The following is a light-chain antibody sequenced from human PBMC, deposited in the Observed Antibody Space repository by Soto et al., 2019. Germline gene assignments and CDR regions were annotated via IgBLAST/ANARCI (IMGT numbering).Light chain of an antibody. V-gene: IGLV2-23*01. CDR1: SSDVGSYNL. CDR3: CSYAGSSTWV. CDR2: EGN. Sequence: QSALTQPASVSGSPGQSITISCTGTSSDVGSYNLVSWYQQHPGKAPKLTIYEGNKWPSGVSNRFSGSKSGNTASLTISGLQAEDEADYYCCSYAGSSTWVFGGGTKLTVL. J-gene: IGLJ3*02.